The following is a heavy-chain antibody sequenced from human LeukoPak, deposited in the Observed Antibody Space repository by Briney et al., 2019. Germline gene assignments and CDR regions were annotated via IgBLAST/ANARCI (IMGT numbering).Heavy chain of an antibody. CDR1: GDSFSTYY. V-gene: IGHV4-59*01. D-gene: IGHD3-10*01. Sequence: PSETLSLTCTVSGDSFSTYYWSWIRQPPGKGLEWIGYISYSGRTSYSPSLRSRVTLSLDTSKSQFSLKLSSVTAADTAFYYCARGSHYGSGRLFDYWGQGTLVTVSS. CDR3: ARGSHYGSGRLFDY. J-gene: IGHJ4*02. CDR2: ISYSGRT.